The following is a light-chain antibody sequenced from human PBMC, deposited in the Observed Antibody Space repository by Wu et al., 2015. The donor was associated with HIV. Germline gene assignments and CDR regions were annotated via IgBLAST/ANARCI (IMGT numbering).Light chain of an antibody. V-gene: IGKV3-20*01. J-gene: IGKJ2*03. CDR2: AAS. CDR1: QSVSSTY. CDR3: QQYGSSPRYS. Sequence: EIVLTQSPDTLSLSPGERATLACRASQSVSSTYLAWYQQKPGQAPRLLIYAASSRATGIPDRFSGSGSGTDFTLTISRLEPEDFAVYYCQQYGSSPRYSFGQGTKAGDQT.